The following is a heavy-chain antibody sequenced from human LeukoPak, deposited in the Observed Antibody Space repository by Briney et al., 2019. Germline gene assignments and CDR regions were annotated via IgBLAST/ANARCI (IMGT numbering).Heavy chain of an antibody. CDR2: ISYDGSNK. V-gene: IGHV3-30*18. D-gene: IGHD3-16*01. CDR3: AKDGGSRTEIDY. CDR1: GFTFSSYG. J-gene: IGHJ4*02. Sequence: GGSLRLSCAASGFTFSSYGMHWVRQAPGKGLEWVAVISYDGSNKYYADSVKGRFTISRDNSKNTLYLQMNSLRAEDTAVYYCAKDGGSRTEIDYWGQGTLVTVSS.